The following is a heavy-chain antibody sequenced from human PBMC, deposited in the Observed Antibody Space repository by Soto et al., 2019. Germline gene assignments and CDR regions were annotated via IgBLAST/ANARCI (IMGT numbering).Heavy chain of an antibody. J-gene: IGHJ4*02. CDR1: GYTFTGYY. CDR2: INPNSGGT. D-gene: IGHD3-3*01. Sequence: ASVKVSCKASGYTFTGYYMHWVRQAPGQGXERMGWINPNSGGTNYAQKFQGRVTMTRDTSISTAYMELSRLRSDDTAVYYCARADTTPITIFGVVITPDYWGQGTLVTVSS. V-gene: IGHV1-2*02. CDR3: ARADTTPITIFGVVITPDY.